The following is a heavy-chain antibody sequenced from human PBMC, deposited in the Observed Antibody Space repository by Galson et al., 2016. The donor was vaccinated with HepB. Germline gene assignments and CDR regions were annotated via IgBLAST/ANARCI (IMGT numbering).Heavy chain of an antibody. J-gene: IGHJ6*02. V-gene: IGHV1-18*01. Sequence: SVKVSCKASGYIFTTFAINWVRQAPGQGLEWMGWISAFNGHKDYAQRLQGRVSMTTDTSTNTASLELRSLTSADTAVYYCARVPRKVAAGLFYYYYYGLDVWGPGTTV. CDR1: GYIFTTFA. CDR3: ARVPRKVAAGLFYYYYYGLDV. CDR2: ISAFNGHK. D-gene: IGHD1-14*01.